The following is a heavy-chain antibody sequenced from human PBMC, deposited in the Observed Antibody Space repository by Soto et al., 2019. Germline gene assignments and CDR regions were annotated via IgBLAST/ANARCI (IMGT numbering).Heavy chain of an antibody. CDR1: GFTFSSYG. CDR3: TNGGLKRLRFVLALDY. CDR2: ISYDGSNK. V-gene: IGHV3-30*18. J-gene: IGHJ4*02. Sequence: PGGSLRLSCAASGFTFSSYGMHWVRQAPGKGLEWVAVISYDGSNKYYADSVKGRFTISRDNSKDTLYLQMNSLRAEDTAVYYCTNGGLKRLRFVLALDYWGQGTLVTVSS. D-gene: IGHD5-12*01.